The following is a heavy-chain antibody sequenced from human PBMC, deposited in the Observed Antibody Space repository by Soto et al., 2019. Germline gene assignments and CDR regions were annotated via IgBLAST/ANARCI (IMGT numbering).Heavy chain of an antibody. CDR2: VIPFFGTT. CDR1: GGTFSSYT. J-gene: IGHJ6*02. D-gene: IGHD6-25*01. Sequence: SVKVSGKASGGTFSSYTISWVRQAPGQGLEWMGGVIPFFGTTHYAQTFEGRVTITADASTSTAYLELSSLRSEDTAVFYCARGGMAAAATGYYYSSLDVWGQGTTVTVSS. V-gene: IGHV1-69*13. CDR3: ARGGMAAAATGYYYSSLDV.